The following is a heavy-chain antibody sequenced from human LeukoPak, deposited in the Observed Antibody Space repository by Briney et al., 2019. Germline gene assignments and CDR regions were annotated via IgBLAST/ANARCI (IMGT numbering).Heavy chain of an antibody. CDR1: GFTFSSYG. V-gene: IGHV3-30*18. J-gene: IGHJ4*02. CDR2: ISYDGSNK. D-gene: IGHD2-15*01. CDR3: AKGGCSGGSCYFDY. Sequence: QTGGSLRLSCAASGFTFSSYGMHWVRQAPGKGLEWVAVISYDGSNKYYADSVKGRFTISRDSFKNTLYLQMNSLRAEDTAVYYCAKGGCSGGSCYFDYWGQGTLVTVSS.